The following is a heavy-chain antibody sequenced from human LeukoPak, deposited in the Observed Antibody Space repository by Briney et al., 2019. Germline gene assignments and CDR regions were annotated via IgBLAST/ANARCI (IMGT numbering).Heavy chain of an antibody. V-gene: IGHV3-33*01. CDR3: ARDSDVGY. J-gene: IGHJ4*02. CDR1: GFTFSSYG. Sequence: QTGGSLRLSCAASGFTFSSYGMHWVRQAPGKGLEWVAAIWYDGSNKYYADSVKGRFTISRDDSKNTLYLQMNSLRAEDTAVYYCARDSDVGYWGQGTLVTVSS. CDR2: IWYDGSNK.